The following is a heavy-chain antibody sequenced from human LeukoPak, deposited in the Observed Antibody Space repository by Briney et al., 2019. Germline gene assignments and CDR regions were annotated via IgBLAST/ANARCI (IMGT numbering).Heavy chain of an antibody. Sequence: SSGTLSLTCAVSGGSISSSNWWSWVRQPPGKGREWIGEIYHSGSTNYNPSLKSRVTISVDKSKNQFSLKLSSVTAADTAVYYCARDLAAGHHSSGWYLDYWGQGTLVTVSS. CDR2: IYHSGST. V-gene: IGHV4-4*02. CDR3: ARDLAAGHHSSGWYLDY. D-gene: IGHD6-19*01. CDR1: GGSISSSNW. J-gene: IGHJ4*02.